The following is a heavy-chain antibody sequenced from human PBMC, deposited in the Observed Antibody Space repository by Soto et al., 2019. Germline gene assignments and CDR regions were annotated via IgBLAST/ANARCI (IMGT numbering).Heavy chain of an antibody. V-gene: IGHV3-30-3*01. CDR3: ARDLGIAVENWFDP. CDR1: GFTFSNYA. CDR2: ISYDGSNK. Sequence: PGGSLRLSCAASGFTFSNYAMHWVRQAPGKGLEWVAVISYDGSNKYYADSVRGRFTISRDNSKNTLYLQMNSLRAEDTAVYYCARDLGIAVENWFDPWGQGTLVTVSS. J-gene: IGHJ5*02. D-gene: IGHD6-19*01.